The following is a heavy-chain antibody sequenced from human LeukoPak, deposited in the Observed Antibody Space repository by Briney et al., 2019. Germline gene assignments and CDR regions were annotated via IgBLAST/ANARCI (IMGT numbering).Heavy chain of an antibody. CDR1: GDTVSSNNAA. CDR2: TYYRSKWYN. J-gene: IGHJ3*02. CDR3: ARDFGGAFNI. V-gene: IGHV6-1*01. D-gene: IGHD4-23*01. Sequence: SQTLSLTCAISGDTVSSNNAAWSWIRQSPSRGLEWLGRTYYRSKWYNNYAESVKSRITINSDTSKNQFSLQLNSVTPEDTAVYCCARDFGGAFNIWGQGTLVTVSS.